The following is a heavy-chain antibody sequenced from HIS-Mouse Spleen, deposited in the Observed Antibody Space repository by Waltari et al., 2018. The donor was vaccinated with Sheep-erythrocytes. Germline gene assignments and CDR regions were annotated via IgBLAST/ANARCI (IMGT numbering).Heavy chain of an antibody. CDR3: ARVSAGELKYYFDY. V-gene: IGHV3-30*04. CDR1: GFTFSSYA. Sequence: QVQLVESGGGVVQPGRSLRLSCAASGFTFSSYAMHWVRQPPGQGLEGVAVISYEGSKKYYADSVKGRFTIARDKSKNTLYLQMNSLRAEDTAVYYCARVSAGELKYYFDYWGQGTLVTVSS. CDR2: ISYEGSKK. J-gene: IGHJ4*02. D-gene: IGHD1-26*01.